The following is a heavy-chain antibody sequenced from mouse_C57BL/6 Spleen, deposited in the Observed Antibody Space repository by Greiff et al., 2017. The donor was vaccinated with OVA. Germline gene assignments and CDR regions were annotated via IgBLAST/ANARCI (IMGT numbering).Heavy chain of an antibody. CDR2: IHPNSGST. Sequence: QVQLKQPGAELVKPGASVKLSCKASGYTFTSYWMHWVKQRPGQGLEWIGMIHPNSGSTNYNEKFKSKATLTVDKSSSTAYMQLSSLTSEDSAVYYCARGAGNLYYAMDDWGQGTSVTVSS. CDR3: ARGAGNLYYAMDD. CDR1: GYTFTSYW. D-gene: IGHD2-1*01. J-gene: IGHJ4*01. V-gene: IGHV1-64*01.